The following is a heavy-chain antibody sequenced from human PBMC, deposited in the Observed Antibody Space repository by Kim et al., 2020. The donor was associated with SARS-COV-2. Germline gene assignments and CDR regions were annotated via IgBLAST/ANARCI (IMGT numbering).Heavy chain of an antibody. Sequence: GGSLRLSCAASGFTCSSYWMSWVRQAPGKGLEWVANIKQDGSEKYYVDSVKGRFTISRDNAKNSLYLQMNSLRSEDTAVYYCARDLDDSSGYTFDYWGQGTLVTVSS. CDR1: GFTCSSYW. CDR2: IKQDGSEK. V-gene: IGHV3-7*01. J-gene: IGHJ4*02. CDR3: ARDLDDSSGYTFDY. D-gene: IGHD3-22*01.